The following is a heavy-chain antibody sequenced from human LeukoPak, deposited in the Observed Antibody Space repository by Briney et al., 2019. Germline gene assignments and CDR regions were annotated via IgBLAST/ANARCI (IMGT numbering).Heavy chain of an antibody. Sequence: ALVKVSCKTSGYTFTSYDISWVRQVTGQGREWMGWMNPKSGNTAYAQKFQGRVTMTSNTSISTAYVQLNSLTSADKAVYYCALRQGYRSGLFVPWGQGTLVTVSS. D-gene: IGHD6-19*01. CDR1: GYTFTSYD. V-gene: IGHV1-8*01. J-gene: IGHJ5*02. CDR3: ALRQGYRSGLFVP. CDR2: MNPKSGNT.